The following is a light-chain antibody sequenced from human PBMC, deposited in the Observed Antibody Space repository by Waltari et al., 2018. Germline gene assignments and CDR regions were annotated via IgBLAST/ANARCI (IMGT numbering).Light chain of an antibody. Sequence: QSVLTQLPSASGTSGQGVTISCSGSSSNIGDNYVNWYQQFPGKSPSLLIHRNNQPPSGFPDRFAGSEAGTSAFLVIRGLRSEDEAYYHCAAWDDSLSGWVFGGGTKVAVL. CDR2: RNN. J-gene: IGLJ3*02. CDR1: SSNIGDNY. V-gene: IGLV1-47*01. CDR3: AAWDDSLSGWV.